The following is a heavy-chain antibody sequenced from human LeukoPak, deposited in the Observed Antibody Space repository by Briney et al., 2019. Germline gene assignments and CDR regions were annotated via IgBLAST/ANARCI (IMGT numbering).Heavy chain of an antibody. D-gene: IGHD4-17*01. Sequence: SVKISCKASGGTFNSDAISWVRQAPGRGLEWMGAIIPIFDTANYTQKFQGRVTITADEATSTAYMELNRLRSEDTAVYYCARPDYGDCRFRGSFEYWGQGTLVTVSS. V-gene: IGHV1-69*13. J-gene: IGHJ4*02. CDR2: IIPIFDTA. CDR1: GGTFNSDA. CDR3: ARPDYGDCRFRGSFEY.